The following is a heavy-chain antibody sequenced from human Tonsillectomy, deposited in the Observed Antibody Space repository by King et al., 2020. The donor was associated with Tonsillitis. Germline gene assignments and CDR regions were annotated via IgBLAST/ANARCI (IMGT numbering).Heavy chain of an antibody. CDR3: ARELTIFGVVPPDY. J-gene: IGHJ4*02. CDR1: GFTFGTNA. CDR2: FSYDVSNK. Sequence: QLVQSGGGVVQPGRSLRLSCAASGFTFGTNAMHWVRQAPGKGLEGVGGFSYDVSNKYYADSVKGRFTISRDNSKNTLYLQMNSLRADDTAVYYCARELTIFGVVPPDYWGQGTLVTVSS. V-gene: IGHV3-30-3*01. D-gene: IGHD3-3*01.